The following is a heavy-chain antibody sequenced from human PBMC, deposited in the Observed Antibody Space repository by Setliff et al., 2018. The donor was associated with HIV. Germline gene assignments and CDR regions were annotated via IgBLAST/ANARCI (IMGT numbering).Heavy chain of an antibody. CDR2: IGGDNANI. CDR3: AVRSHGYSDAFDI. Sequence: ASVKVSCKASGYDFTAYAISWVRQAPGQGLEWMGRIGGDNANIKFAQSFQGRVTMTTDTSTNTAYLELTSLRSDDTAVYYCAVRSHGYSDAFDIWGQGTMVTVSS. V-gene: IGHV1-18*01. J-gene: IGHJ3*02. D-gene: IGHD5-18*01. CDR1: GYDFTAYA.